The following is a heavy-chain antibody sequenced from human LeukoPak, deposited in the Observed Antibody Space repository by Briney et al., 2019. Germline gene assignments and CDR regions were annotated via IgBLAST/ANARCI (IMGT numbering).Heavy chain of an antibody. V-gene: IGHV4-39*07. D-gene: IGHD1-26*01. J-gene: IGHJ4*02. CDR1: GGSISSSSYY. CDR3: AREIVGAHVDY. CDR2: IYYSGST. Sequence: PSETLSLTCTVSGGSISSSSYYWGWIRQPPGKGLEWIGSIYYSGSTYYNPSFKSRVTISVDTSKNQFSLKLSSVTAADTAVYYCAREIVGAHVDYWGQGTLVTVSS.